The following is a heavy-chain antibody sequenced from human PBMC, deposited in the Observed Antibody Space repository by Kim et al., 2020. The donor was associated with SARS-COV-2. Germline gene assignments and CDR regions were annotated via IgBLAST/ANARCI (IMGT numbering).Heavy chain of an antibody. D-gene: IGHD3-22*01. CDR2: INPNSGGT. Sequence: ASVKVSCKASGYTFTGYYMHWVRQAPGQGLEWMGWINPNSGGTNYAQKFQGRVTMTRDTSISTAYMELSRLRSDDTAVYYCARLGCYDSSGCMYDAFDIWGQGTMVTVSS. V-gene: IGHV1-2*02. J-gene: IGHJ3*02. CDR3: ARLGCYDSSGCMYDAFDI. CDR1: GYTFTGYY.